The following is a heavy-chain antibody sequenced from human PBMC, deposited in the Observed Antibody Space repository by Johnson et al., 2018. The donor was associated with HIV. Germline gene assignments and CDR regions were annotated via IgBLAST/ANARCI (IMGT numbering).Heavy chain of an antibody. CDR2: ISYDGNDR. D-gene: IGHD2-15*01. CDR3: ARGGDCSGGRCYLHDAFDV. V-gene: IGHV3-30*03. J-gene: IGHJ3*01. CDR1: GFTFSSYN. Sequence: QVQLVESGGGVVQPGRSLRLSCAASGFTFSSYNMNWVRQAPGKGLEWVAFISYDGNDRNYADFVKGRFTISRDNSKNTLSLQLNSLRPEDTAVYYCARGGDCSGGRCYLHDAFDVWGPGTVVTVSS.